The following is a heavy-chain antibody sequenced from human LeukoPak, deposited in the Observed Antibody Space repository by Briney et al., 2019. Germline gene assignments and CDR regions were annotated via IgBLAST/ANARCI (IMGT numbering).Heavy chain of an antibody. Sequence: SETLSLTCAVYGGSFSGYYWSWIRQPPGKGLEWIGEINHSGSTNYNPSLKSRVTISVDTSKNQFSLKLSSVTAADTAVYYCARTYCGGDCYSDFDYWGQGTLVTVSP. CDR2: INHSGST. V-gene: IGHV4-34*01. J-gene: IGHJ4*02. CDR3: ARTYCGGDCYSDFDY. CDR1: GGSFSGYY. D-gene: IGHD2-21*02.